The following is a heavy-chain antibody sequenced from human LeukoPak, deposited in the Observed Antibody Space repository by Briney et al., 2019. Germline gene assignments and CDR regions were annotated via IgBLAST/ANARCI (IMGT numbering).Heavy chain of an antibody. Sequence: PGGSLRLSCAASELGVHWMHWVRQAPGRGPVLVSRINGDGISTSYAESVKGRFTISRDNAKNTLYLQMNSLRVEDTAVYYCVRVTGIDDYWGQGTLVTVSS. J-gene: IGHJ4*02. CDR1: ELGVHW. CDR3: VRVTGIDDY. D-gene: IGHD1-1*01. V-gene: IGHV3-74*01. CDR2: INGDGIST.